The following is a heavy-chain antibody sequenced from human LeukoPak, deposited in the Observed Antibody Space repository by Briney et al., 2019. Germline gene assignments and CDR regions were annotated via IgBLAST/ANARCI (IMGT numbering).Heavy chain of an antibody. CDR1: GFTVSATH. CDR3: AKDEATSGGGLAS. D-gene: IGHD3-16*01. Sequence: GGSLRLSCAVSGFTVSATHMSWVRQAPGEGLEWVSAMYTGGTTYYADSVTGRFTVSRDTSRNTLFLHMNSLRAEDTAVYYCAKDEATSGGGLASWGQGTLVIVSS. CDR2: MYTGGTT. J-gene: IGHJ5*01. V-gene: IGHV3-53*01.